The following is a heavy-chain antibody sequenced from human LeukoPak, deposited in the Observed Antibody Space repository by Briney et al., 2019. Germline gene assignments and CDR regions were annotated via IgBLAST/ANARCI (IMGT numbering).Heavy chain of an antibody. CDR1: GFTFSSYW. V-gene: IGHV3-7*01. Sequence: GGSLRLSCAASGFTFSSYWMSWVRQAPGKGLEWVANIKQDGSEKYYVDSVKGRFTISRDNAKNSLYLQMNSLRAEDTAVYYCAREGSYGDYTPEVYYFDYWGQGTLVTVSS. CDR3: AREGSYGDYTPEVYYFDY. CDR2: IKQDGSEK. D-gene: IGHD4-17*01. J-gene: IGHJ4*02.